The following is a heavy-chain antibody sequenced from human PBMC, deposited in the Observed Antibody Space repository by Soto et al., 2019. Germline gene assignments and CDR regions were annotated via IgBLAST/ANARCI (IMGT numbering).Heavy chain of an antibody. CDR2: IYYSGST. J-gene: IGHJ5*01. CDR3: ATQGVGRSYVYTFDS. D-gene: IGHD1-26*01. CDR1: GGSISSSNYY. Sequence: QLQLQESGPGLVKPSETLSLTCTVSGGSISSSNYYWGWIRQPPGQGLEWIGSIYYSGSTYYNPSPTGRCPISVDRSKNQSSLRPSSVTAADTAVYYCATQGVGRSYVYTFDSCGQGTLVTVSS. V-gene: IGHV4-39*01.